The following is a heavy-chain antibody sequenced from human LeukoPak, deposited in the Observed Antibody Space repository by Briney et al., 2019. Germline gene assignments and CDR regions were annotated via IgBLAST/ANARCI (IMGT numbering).Heavy chain of an antibody. CDR3: ARSIVVVPAAHMGGWFDP. Sequence: SETLSLTCTVSGGSISGYYWSWIRQPAGKGLEWIGRIHTSESTNYNPSLKSRVTMSVDTSNYQFSLKLSSVTAADTAVYYCARSIVVVPAAHMGGWFDPWGQRTLVTVSS. CDR2: IHTSEST. J-gene: IGHJ5*02. D-gene: IGHD2-2*01. CDR1: GGSISGYY. V-gene: IGHV4-4*07.